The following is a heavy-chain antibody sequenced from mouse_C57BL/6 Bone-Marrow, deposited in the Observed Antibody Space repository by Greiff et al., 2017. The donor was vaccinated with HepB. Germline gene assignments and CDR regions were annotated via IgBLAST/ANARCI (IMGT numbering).Heavy chain of an antibody. D-gene: IGHD1-1*01. Sequence: QVHVKQSGAELVRPGTSVKMSCKASGYTFTNYWIGWAKQRPGHGLEWIGDIYPGGGYTNYNEKFKGKATLTADKSSSTAYMQFSSLTSEDSAIYYCARFTTVVAGYWYFDVWGTGTTVTVSS. J-gene: IGHJ1*03. V-gene: IGHV1-63*01. CDR2: IYPGGGYT. CDR3: ARFTTVVAGYWYFDV. CDR1: GYTFTNYW.